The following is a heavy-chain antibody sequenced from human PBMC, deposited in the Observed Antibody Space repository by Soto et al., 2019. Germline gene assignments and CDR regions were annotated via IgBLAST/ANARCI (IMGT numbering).Heavy chain of an antibody. CDR2: ISSSSSYI. D-gene: IGHD2-15*01. CDR3: ARDLVAATHNAPFIGEYGMDV. Sequence: TGGFLRLSCAASGFTFSSYSMNWVRQAPGKGLEWVSSISSSSSYIYYADSVKGRFTISRDNAKNSLYLQMNSLRAEDTAVYYCARDLVAATHNAPFIGEYGMDVWGQGTTVTVSS. J-gene: IGHJ6*02. V-gene: IGHV3-21*01. CDR1: GFTFSSYS.